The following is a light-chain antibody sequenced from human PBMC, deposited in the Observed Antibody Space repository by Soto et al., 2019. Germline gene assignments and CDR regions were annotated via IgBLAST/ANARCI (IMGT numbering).Light chain of an antibody. Sequence: DIQLTQSPSFLSASVGDRVTITCRASQVISSYLAWYQQKPGKAPKLLIYAASTLQSGVPSRFXGSGSGTEFTLTIISLQPEDFATYYCQQLNTYPLFTFGPGTKVDIK. CDR2: AAS. CDR1: QVISSY. CDR3: QQLNTYPLFT. J-gene: IGKJ3*01. V-gene: IGKV1-9*01.